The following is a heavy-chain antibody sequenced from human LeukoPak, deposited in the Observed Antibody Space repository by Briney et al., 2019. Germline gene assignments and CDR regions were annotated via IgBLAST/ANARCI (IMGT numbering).Heavy chain of an antibody. V-gene: IGHV5-51*01. Sequence: GESLKISCKGSGYSFTNYWIGWVRQMPGKGLEWMGVIYPGDSDTRYGPSFQGQVTISADKSISTAYLQWSSLKASDTAMYYCARHRGYYNLDFDLWGRGTLVTVSS. J-gene: IGHJ2*01. CDR3: ARHRGYYNLDFDL. D-gene: IGHD5-24*01. CDR1: GYSFTNYW. CDR2: IYPGDSDT.